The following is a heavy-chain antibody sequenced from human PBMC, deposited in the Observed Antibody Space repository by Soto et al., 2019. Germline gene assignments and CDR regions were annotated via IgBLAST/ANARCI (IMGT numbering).Heavy chain of an antibody. CDR2: ISSDGMTK. CDR3: ANEVAVAGDLDY. J-gene: IGHJ4*01. Sequence: GGSLRLSCVASGFAFSYYGIHWVRQAPGKGLEWVGVISSDGMTKYYADSVKGRFTISRDNSKNTLFLQMDSLRPEDTAVYYCANEVAVAGDLDYWGHGNLVTVSS. D-gene: IGHD6-19*01. CDR1: GFAFSYYG. V-gene: IGHV3-30*18.